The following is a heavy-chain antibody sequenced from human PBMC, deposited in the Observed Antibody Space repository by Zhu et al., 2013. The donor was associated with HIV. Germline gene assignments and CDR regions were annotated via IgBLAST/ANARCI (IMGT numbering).Heavy chain of an antibody. Sequence: QVQLVQSGAEVKKPGASVKVSCKASGYMFTSYAISWVRQAPGQGLEWMGGIIPIFGTANYAQKFQGRVTITADESTSTAYMELSSLRSEDTAVYYCASPLAVAGPTGFDPWGQGTLVTVSS. CDR3: ASPLAVAGPTGFDP. D-gene: IGHD6-19*01. V-gene: IGHV1-69*13. CDR1: GYMFTSYA. CDR2: IIPIFGTA. J-gene: IGHJ5*02.